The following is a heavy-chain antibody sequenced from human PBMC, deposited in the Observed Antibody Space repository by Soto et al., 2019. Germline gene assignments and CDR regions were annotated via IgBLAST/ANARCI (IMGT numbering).Heavy chain of an antibody. CDR2: ISGSGGST. D-gene: IGHD6-13*01. V-gene: IGHV3-23*01. Sequence: EVQLLESRGGLVQPGGSLRLSCAASGFTFSSYAMSWVRQAPGKGLEWVSAISGSGGSTYYTDSVKGRFTISRDNSKNTLYLQMNSLRAEDTAIYYCASSTGSWYEGSFEYWGQGTLVTVSS. CDR3: ASSTGSWYEGSFEY. J-gene: IGHJ4*02. CDR1: GFTFSSYA.